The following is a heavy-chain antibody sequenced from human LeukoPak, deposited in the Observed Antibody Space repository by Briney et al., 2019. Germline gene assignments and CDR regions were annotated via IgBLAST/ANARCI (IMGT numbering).Heavy chain of an antibody. D-gene: IGHD3-22*01. CDR2: IIPILGIA. J-gene: IGHJ4*02. CDR3: ATAGSSGYLGRGY. V-gene: IGHV1-69*04. CDR1: GGTFSSYA. Sequence: SVKVSCKASGGTFSSYAISWVRQAPGQGLEWMGRIIPILGIANYAQKFQGRVTITADKSTSTAYMELSSLRSEDTAVYYCATAGSSGYLGRGYWGQGTLVTVSS.